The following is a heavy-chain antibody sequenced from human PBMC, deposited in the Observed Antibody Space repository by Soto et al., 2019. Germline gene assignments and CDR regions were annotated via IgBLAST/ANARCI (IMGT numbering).Heavy chain of an antibody. J-gene: IGHJ6*02. D-gene: IGHD6-6*01. CDR3: ASSVPYSSSSGKDYYYYGMDF. V-gene: IGHV5-51*01. CDR2: IYPGDSDT. CDR1: GYSFTSYW. Sequence: PGESLKISCKGSGYSFTSYWIGWVRQMPGKGLEWMGIIYPGDSDTRYSPSFQGQVTISADKSISTAYLQWSSLKASDTAMYYCASSVPYSSSSGKDYYYYGMDFWAQGTKVTVSS.